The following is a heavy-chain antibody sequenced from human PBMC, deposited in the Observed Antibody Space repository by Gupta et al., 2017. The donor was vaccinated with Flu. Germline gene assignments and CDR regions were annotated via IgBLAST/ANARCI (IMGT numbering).Heavy chain of an antibody. CDR1: GASISITY. CDR3: ARTFNYDTVGYYFES. Sequence: QVQLRESGPGLVKPSETLSLTCTVSGASISITYWSWIRQPPGKGLEWIGYIYHSGGSSYNPSLTSRVTISADTSKNHLSLTLNSVTAADTAVYFCARTFNYDTVGYYFESWGQGTLVTVSS. J-gene: IGHJ4*02. D-gene: IGHD3-22*01. V-gene: IGHV4-59*01. CDR2: IYHSGGS.